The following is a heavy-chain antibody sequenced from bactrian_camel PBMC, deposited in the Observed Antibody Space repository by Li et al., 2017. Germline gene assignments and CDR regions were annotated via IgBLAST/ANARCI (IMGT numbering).Heavy chain of an antibody. V-gene: IGHV3S54*01. D-gene: IGHD2*01. CDR1: GYRYPKNKVC. CDR2: IYVGGGST. CDR3: AADPDMLCLRRGGYCPRSPRAPDFGY. Sequence: QLVESGGGSVQAGGSLTLSCSASGYRYPKNKVCMGWFRQAPGKEREGVAAIYVGGGSTYYSDSVTGRFTISQANVENTWHLQMNSLKSEDTAMYYCAADPDMLCLRRGGYCPRSPRAPDFGYWGQGTQVTVS. J-gene: IGHJ6*01.